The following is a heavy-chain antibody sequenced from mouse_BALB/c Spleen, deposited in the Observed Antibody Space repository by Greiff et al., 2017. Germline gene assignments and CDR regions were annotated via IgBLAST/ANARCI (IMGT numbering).Heavy chain of an antibody. V-gene: IGHV10-1*02. CDR1: GFTFNTYA. Sequence: DVKLVESGGGLVQPKGSLKLSCAASGFTFNTYAMNWVRQAPGKGLEWVARIRSKSNNYATYYADSVKDRFTISRDDSQSMLYLQMNNLKTEDTAMYYCVRQSFHYAMDYWGQGTSVTVSS. J-gene: IGHJ4*01. CDR2: IRSKSNNYAT. CDR3: VRQSFHYAMDY.